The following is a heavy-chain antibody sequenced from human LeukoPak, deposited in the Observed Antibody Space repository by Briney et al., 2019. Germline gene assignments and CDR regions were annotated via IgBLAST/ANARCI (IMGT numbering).Heavy chain of an antibody. CDR2: IYQDGSVS. CDR3: GRDPGSSSFDY. D-gene: IGHD6-13*01. V-gene: IGHV3-7*04. J-gene: IGHJ4*02. CDR1: GFTFSSVR. Sequence: GSLRLSCVASGFTFSSVRMSWVRQAPGEGLEFVANIYQDGSVSTSVHSVKGRFIISRDNAKNALYLQMDSLRAVDTAVYFWGRDPGSSSFDYWGLGTPVTVSS.